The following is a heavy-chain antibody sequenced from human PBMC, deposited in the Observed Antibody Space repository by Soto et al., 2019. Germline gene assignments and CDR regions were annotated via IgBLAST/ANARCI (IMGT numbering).Heavy chain of an antibody. D-gene: IGHD3-3*01. CDR1: GGSFSGYY. CDR2: INHSGST. V-gene: IGHV4-34*01. Sequence: ASETLSLTCAVYGGSFSGYYWSWIRQPPGKGLEWIGEINHSGSTNYNPFLKSRVTISVDTSKNQFSLKLSSVTAADTAVYYCARSPNLEWLLYDYWGQGTLVTVSS. CDR3: ARSPNLEWLLYDY. J-gene: IGHJ4*02.